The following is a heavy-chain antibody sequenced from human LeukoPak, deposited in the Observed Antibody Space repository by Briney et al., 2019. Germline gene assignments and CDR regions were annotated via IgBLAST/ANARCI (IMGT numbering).Heavy chain of an antibody. CDR3: AKEQSAYSGYDAFDY. CDR1: GFTFSNYA. V-gene: IGHV3-23*01. J-gene: IGHJ4*02. D-gene: IGHD5-12*01. CDR2: ISGSGGST. Sequence: GGSLRLSCAASGFTFSNYAMSWVRQAPGKGLEWVSAISGSGGSTYYADSLKGRFTISRDNSKNTLYLQMNSLRAEDTAVYYCAKEQSAYSGYDAFDYWGQGTLVTVSP.